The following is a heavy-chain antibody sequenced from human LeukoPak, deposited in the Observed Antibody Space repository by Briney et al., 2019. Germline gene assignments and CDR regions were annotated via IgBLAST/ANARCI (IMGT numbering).Heavy chain of an antibody. CDR2: IKSKTDGGTT. CDR3: TAPLVVRALDY. V-gene: IGHV3-15*01. J-gene: IGHJ4*02. CDR1: GFTFSNAW. Sequence: GGSLRLSCTASGFTFSNAWMSWVRQAPGKGLEWVGRIKSKTDGGTTDYAAPVKGRFTISRDDSKNTLYLQMNSLKTEDTAVYYCTAPLVVRALDYWGQGTLVTASS. D-gene: IGHD3-10*01.